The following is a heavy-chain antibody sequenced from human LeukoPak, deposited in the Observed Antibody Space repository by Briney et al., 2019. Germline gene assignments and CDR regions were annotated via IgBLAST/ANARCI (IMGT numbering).Heavy chain of an antibody. CDR1: GYAFSDYY. Sequence: PGGSLRLSCAASGYAFSDYYMSWIRQAPGKGLEWVSYISSSGSTIYYADSVKGRFTISRDNAKNSLYLQMNSLRAEDTAVYYCARGGRVHYYYMDVWGKGTTVTVSS. CDR3: ARGGRVHYYYMDV. CDR2: ISSSGSTI. V-gene: IGHV3-11*01. J-gene: IGHJ6*03. D-gene: IGHD1-1*01.